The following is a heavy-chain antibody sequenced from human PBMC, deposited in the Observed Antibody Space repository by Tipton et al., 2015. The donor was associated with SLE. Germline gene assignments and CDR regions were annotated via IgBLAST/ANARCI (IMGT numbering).Heavy chain of an antibody. CDR3: ARPTYYDFWSGYYTGGTY. CDR1: GFTFSSYA. Sequence: SLRLSCAASGFTFSSYAMSWVRQAPGKGLEWVSAISGSGGSTYYADSVKGRFTISRDNSKNTLYLQMNSLRAEDTAVYYCARPTYYDFWSGYYTGGTYWGQGTLVTVSS. V-gene: IGHV3-23*01. J-gene: IGHJ4*02. D-gene: IGHD3-3*01. CDR2: ISGSGGST.